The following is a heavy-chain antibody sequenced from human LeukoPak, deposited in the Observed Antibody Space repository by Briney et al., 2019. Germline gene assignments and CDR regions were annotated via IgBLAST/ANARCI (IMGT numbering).Heavy chain of an antibody. CDR2: INHSGST. J-gene: IGHJ4*02. D-gene: IGHD4-17*01. CDR3: ARARTTVTTPPHIDY. CDR1: GGSFSGYY. V-gene: IGHV4-34*01. Sequence: SETLSLTCAVYGGSFSGYYWSWIRQPPGKGLEWIGEINHSGSTNYNPSLKSRVTISVDTSKNQFSLKLSSVTAADTAVYYCARARTTVTTPPHIDYWAREPWSPSPQ.